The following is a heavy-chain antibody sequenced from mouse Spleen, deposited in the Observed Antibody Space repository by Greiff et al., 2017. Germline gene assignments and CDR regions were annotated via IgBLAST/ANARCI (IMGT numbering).Heavy chain of an antibody. CDR2: INPNNGGT. CDR3: AIRGY. Sequence: EVQLQQSGPELVKPGASVTITCKASGSTFTDYNMDWMKQSLGKSLEWIGYINPNNGGTLYNQKFKDKATLTLDMSSTTAYMELRSLTSEDTAVYYCAIRGYWGQGTTLTVSS. J-gene: IGHJ2*01. V-gene: IGHV1-18*01. CDR1: GSTFTDYN.